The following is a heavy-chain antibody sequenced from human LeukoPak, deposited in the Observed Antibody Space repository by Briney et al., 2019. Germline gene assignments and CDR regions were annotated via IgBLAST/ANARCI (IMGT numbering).Heavy chain of an antibody. CDR2: IKSDGSST. J-gene: IGHJ4*02. CDR3: ALFSWPYY. V-gene: IGHV3-74*01. Sequence: GGSLRLSCAASGFTFSSNWMHWVRQAPGKGLVWVSRIKSDGSSTGYADSVKGRFTISRDNAKNTLYLQMNSLRAEDTAVYYCALFSWPYYWGQGTLVTVSS. CDR1: GFTFSSNW.